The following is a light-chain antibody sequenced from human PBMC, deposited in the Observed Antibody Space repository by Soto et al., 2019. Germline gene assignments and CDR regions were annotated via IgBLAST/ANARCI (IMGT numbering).Light chain of an antibody. CDR3: CSYAGSSTFEV. CDR2: EGS. Sequence: QSALTQPASVSGSPGQSITISCTGTSSDVGSYNLVSWYQQHPGKAPKLMIYEGSKRPSGVSNRFSGSKSGNTASLTISGLQAEDGADYYCCSYAGSSTFEVFGTGTKLTVL. V-gene: IGLV2-23*03. J-gene: IGLJ1*01. CDR1: SSDVGSYNL.